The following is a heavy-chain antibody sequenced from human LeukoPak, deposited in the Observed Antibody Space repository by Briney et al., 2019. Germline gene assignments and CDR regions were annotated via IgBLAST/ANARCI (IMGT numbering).Heavy chain of an antibody. Sequence: SETLSLTCTVSGGSISSGSYYWSWIRQPAGKGLEWIGRIYTSGSTNYNPSLKSRVTISVDTSKNQFSLKLSSVTAADTAVYYCARALVVPAATSGAFDIWGQGTMVTVSS. V-gene: IGHV4-61*02. D-gene: IGHD2-2*01. CDR3: ARALVVPAATSGAFDI. CDR2: IYTSGST. CDR1: GGSISSGSYY. J-gene: IGHJ3*02.